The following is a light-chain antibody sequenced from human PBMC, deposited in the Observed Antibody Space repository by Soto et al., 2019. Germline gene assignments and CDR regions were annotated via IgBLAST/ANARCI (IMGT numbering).Light chain of an antibody. J-gene: IGKJ2*02. CDR1: QSISNW. CDR2: DAS. V-gene: IGKV1-5*01. Sequence: DIPMTQSPSTLSASVGDRVTITCRASQSISNWLAWYQQKPGKAPKLLIYDASSLESGVPSRFSGSGSGTEFTLTISSLQPDDFATYYCQQYTDYPCTFGQGTKLEIK. CDR3: QQYTDYPCT.